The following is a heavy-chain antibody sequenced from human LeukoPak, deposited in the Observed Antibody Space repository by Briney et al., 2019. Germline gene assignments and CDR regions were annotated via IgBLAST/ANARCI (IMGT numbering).Heavy chain of an antibody. J-gene: IGHJ6*03. Sequence: SETLSLTCTVSGYSISSNYYWGWIRQPPGKGLEWIGSIYHSGSTYYNPSLKSRVTISVDTSKNQFSLKLSSVTAADTAVYYCARSLTTSYRYYYYYYMDVWGKGTTVTVSS. CDR3: ARSLTTSYRYYYYYYMDV. CDR2: IYHSGST. D-gene: IGHD4-17*01. CDR1: GYSISSNYY. V-gene: IGHV4-38-2*02.